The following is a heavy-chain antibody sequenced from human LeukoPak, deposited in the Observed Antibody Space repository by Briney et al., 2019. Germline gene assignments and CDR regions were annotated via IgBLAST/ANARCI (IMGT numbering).Heavy chain of an antibody. J-gene: IGHJ4*02. CDR1: GFIFNSFA. D-gene: IGHD3-10*01. CDR3: VKRLWGSGTYIDD. Sequence: GRSLRLSCAASGFIFNSFAMSWVRQAPGKGLEWVSGISGSGTTTYYADSVRGRFTISRDNSKNTLYLQMSSLRAEDTAVYYCVKRLWGSGTYIDDWGQGTLVTVSS. CDR2: ISGSGTTT. V-gene: IGHV3-23*01.